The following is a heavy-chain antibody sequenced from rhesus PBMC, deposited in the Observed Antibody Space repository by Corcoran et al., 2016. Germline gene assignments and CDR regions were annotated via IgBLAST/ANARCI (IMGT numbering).Heavy chain of an antibody. CDR1: GYSITSGYY. CDR3: VRGSAPEN. D-gene: IGHD2-39*01. CDR2: ISGKSGST. Sequence: QVQLQESGPGLVKPSETLSLTCAVSGYSITSGYYWGWIRQSQGKGREYIGEISGKSGSTHYNPSLRSRVTISKDTSKNQFYLKLSSVTAADTAVYYCVRGSAPENWGQGVLVTVSS. J-gene: IGHJ4*01. V-gene: IGHV4-99*02.